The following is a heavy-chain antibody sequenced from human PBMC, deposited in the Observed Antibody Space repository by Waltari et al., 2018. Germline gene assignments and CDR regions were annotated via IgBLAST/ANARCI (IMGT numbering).Heavy chain of an antibody. D-gene: IGHD2-2*01. J-gene: IGHJ4*02. CDR3: ARVPARLNYFDY. Sequence: QVQLQESGPGLVKPSQTLSLTCTVPGGPISRGRYYRSWTGQPAGKGREWIGRIYTTGSTNYNPSLKSRVTISVDTSKNQFSLKLSSVTAADTAVYYCARVPARLNYFDYWGQGTLVTVSS. CDR2: IYTTGST. CDR1: GGPISRGRYY. V-gene: IGHV4-61*02.